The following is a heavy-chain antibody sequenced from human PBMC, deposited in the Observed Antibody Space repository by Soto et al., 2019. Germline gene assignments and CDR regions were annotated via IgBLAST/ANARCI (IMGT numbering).Heavy chain of an antibody. CDR3: ARRFTGWELPTSPAENFDY. CDR2: IYYSGST. CDR1: GGSISSSSYY. V-gene: IGHV4-39*01. Sequence: QLQLQESGPGLVKPSETLSLTCTVSGGSISSSSYYWGWIRQPPGKALEWIGSIYYSGSTYYNPSLKSRLTISVDTSKNQFSLKLSSVTAADTAVYYCARRFTGWELPTSPAENFDYWGQGTLVTVSS. J-gene: IGHJ4*02. D-gene: IGHD1-26*01.